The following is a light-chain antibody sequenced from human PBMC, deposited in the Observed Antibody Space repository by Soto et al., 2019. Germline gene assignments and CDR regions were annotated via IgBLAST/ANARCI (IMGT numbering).Light chain of an antibody. V-gene: IGKV3-20*01. J-gene: IGKJ1*01. CDR3: QQYGNSRT. Sequence: EIVLTQSPATLSFSPGERATLSCRASQSVSSSYLAWYQQKPGQAPRLLIYGASSRATGIPDRFSGSGSGTDFTLTISRLEPEDFAVYYCQQYGNSRTFGQGTKVDI. CDR2: GAS. CDR1: QSVSSSY.